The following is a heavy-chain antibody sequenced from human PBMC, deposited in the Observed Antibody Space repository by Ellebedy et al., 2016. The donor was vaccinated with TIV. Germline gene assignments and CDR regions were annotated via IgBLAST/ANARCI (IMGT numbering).Heavy chain of an antibody. Sequence: GESLKISCAASGFTFSNYWMHWVRHTPGKGLVWVSRINGDGTTIYYADSVKGRFTISRDNAENTLYLQMNSLRAEDTAVYHCARGEQQLVFGWFDPWGQGTPVTVSS. CDR1: GFTFSNYW. CDR2: INGDGTTI. V-gene: IGHV3-74*01. CDR3: ARGEQQLVFGWFDP. D-gene: IGHD6-13*01. J-gene: IGHJ5*02.